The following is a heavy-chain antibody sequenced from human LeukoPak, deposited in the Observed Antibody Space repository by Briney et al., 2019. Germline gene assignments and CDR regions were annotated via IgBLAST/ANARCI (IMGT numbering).Heavy chain of an antibody. J-gene: IGHJ4*02. D-gene: IGHD6-19*01. CDR2: ISGSSGST. V-gene: IGHV3-23*01. CDR1: GFTFSSYA. CDR3: AKEGIAVAGSSRPFDY. Sequence: GGSLRLSCAASGFTFSSYAMSWVRQAPGKGLEWVSAISGSSGSTYYADSVKGRFTISRDNSKNTLYLQMNSLRAEDTAVYYCAKEGIAVAGSSRPFDYWGQGTLVTVSS.